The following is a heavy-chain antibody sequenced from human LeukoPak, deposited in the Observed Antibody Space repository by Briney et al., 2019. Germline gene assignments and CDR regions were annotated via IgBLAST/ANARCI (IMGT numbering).Heavy chain of an antibody. CDR2: MNPKSGGT. D-gene: IGHD3-16*01. CDR1: GYTFTGYY. V-gene: IGHV1-2*02. J-gene: IGHJ4*02. Sequence: GASVKVSCKASGYTFTGYYVHWVRQTPGQGLEWMGWMNPKSGGTNYAQKFEARVAMNRDTSISTAYLQWSSLKASDTAMYYCARHDVVGYYDYVWGSYGYWGQGTLVTVSS. CDR3: ARHDVVGYYDYVWGSYGY.